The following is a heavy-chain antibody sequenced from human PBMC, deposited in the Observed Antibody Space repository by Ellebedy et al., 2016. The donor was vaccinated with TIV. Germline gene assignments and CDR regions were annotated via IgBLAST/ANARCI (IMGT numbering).Heavy chain of an antibody. Sequence: GESLKISCVASGFTFGNYWMDWVPQAPGKGLEWVATIKQDESEKYYVNSVKGRFTISRDNSKNSVFLQLNSLRVEDTATYYCAKVQCPGRWSNCPLDVWGQGTTVTVSS. CDR2: IKQDESEK. J-gene: IGHJ6*02. CDR1: GFTFGNYW. V-gene: IGHV3-7*01. D-gene: IGHD5-24*01. CDR3: AKVQCPGRWSNCPLDV.